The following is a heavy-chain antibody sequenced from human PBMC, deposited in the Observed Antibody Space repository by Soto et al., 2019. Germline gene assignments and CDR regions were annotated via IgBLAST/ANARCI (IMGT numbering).Heavy chain of an antibody. CDR1: GYIFADYA. V-gene: IGHV1-3*05. Sequence: QVQIVQSGPEEKSPGASIKLSCTTSGYIFADYAIHWVRQAPGQGLVWVGWIKADNGDTRYSPKFQGRLIITRDISASTSYMELSDLRSADTGVFYCATSDWAWWGRGTLITVSS. CDR3: ATSDWAW. D-gene: IGHD3-9*01. J-gene: IGHJ4*02. CDR2: IKADNGDT.